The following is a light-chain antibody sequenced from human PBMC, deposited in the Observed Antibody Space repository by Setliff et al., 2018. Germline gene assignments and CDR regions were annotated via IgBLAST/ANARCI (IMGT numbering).Light chain of an antibody. V-gene: IGKV1-33*01. CDR2: DVS. J-gene: IGKJ2*01. CDR1: VDVVDR. Sequence: DIQMTQSPPSLSASVGDRVTITCQASVDVVDRLNWYQQKPGKAPKLLIYDVSNLERGVASRFSGSGSGTDFTFTISSLQPEDIGTYYCQQYHNLPYTFGQGTKVDIK. CDR3: QQYHNLPYT.